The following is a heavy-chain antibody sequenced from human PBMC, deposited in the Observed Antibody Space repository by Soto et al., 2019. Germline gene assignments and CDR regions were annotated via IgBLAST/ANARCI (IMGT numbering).Heavy chain of an antibody. J-gene: IGHJ4*02. Sequence: ASVKLSCKASGYTFTSYYMHWVRQAPGQGLEWMGIINPSGGSTSYAQKFQGRVTMTRDTSTSTVYMELSSLRSEDTAVYYCARVPAARYYFDYWGQGTLVTVSS. CDR3: ARVPAARYYFDY. CDR1: GYTFTSYY. D-gene: IGHD2-2*01. CDR2: INPSGGST. V-gene: IGHV1-46*03.